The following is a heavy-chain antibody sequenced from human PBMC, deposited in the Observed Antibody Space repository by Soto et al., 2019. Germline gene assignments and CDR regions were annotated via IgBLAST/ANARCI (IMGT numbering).Heavy chain of an antibody. J-gene: IGHJ4*02. D-gene: IGHD6-13*01. CDR2: IYFSGGT. V-gene: IGHV4-59*12. CDR3: ARESRSWYGSIWDY. Sequence: QVQLQESGPGLVKPSETLSLTCTVSGGSISSYYWSWIRQPPGKGLEWIGYIYFSGGTNYNPSLKSRVTISVDTSRNQFSVKLNSVTAADTAVYYCARESRSWYGSIWDYWGQGTLVTVSS. CDR1: GGSISSYY.